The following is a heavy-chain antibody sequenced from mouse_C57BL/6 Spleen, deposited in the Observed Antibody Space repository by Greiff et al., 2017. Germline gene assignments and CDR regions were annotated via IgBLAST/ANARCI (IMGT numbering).Heavy chain of an antibody. J-gene: IGHJ4*01. V-gene: IGHV5-16*01. CDR3: ARGSPYYYGSTPYAMDY. D-gene: IGHD1-1*01. CDR1: GFTFSDYY. CDR2: INYDGSST. Sequence: DVQLVESEGGLVQPGSSMKLSCTASGFTFSDYYMAWVRQVPEKGLEWVANINYDGSSTYYLDSLKSRFIISRDNAKNILYLQMSSLKSEDTATYYCARGSPYYYGSTPYAMDYWGQGTSVTVSS.